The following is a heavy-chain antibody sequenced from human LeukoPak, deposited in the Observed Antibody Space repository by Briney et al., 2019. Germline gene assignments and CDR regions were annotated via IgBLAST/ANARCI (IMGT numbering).Heavy chain of an antibody. CDR2: ITSTSSTV. J-gene: IGHJ4*02. CDR1: GFTFSSYS. V-gene: IGHV3-48*02. D-gene: IGHD5-24*01. CDR3: ARVGDRYSVNYFDY. Sequence: GGSLRLSCAASGFTFSSYSMTWVRQAPGKGLEWVSYITSTSSTVYYADSVKGRFTVSRDNAKNSQYLQMNSLRDEDTAMFYCARVGDRYSVNYFDYCGQGNLVTVSS.